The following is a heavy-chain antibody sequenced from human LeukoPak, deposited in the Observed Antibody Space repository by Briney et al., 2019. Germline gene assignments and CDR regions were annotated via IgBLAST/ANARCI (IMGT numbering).Heavy chain of an antibody. CDR1: GFTFSSYA. D-gene: IGHD3-16*02. CDR2: ISGSGGST. CDR3: AKGNTFGGVIVAAPDY. J-gene: IGHJ4*02. Sequence: GGSLRLSCAASGFTFSSYAMSWVHQAPGKGLEWVSAISGSGGSTYYADSVKGRFTISRDNSKNTLYLQMNSLRAEDTAVYYCAKGNTFGGVIVAAPDYWGQGTLVTVSS. V-gene: IGHV3-23*01.